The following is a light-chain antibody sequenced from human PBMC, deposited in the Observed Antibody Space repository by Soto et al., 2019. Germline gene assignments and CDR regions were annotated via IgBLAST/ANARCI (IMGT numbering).Light chain of an antibody. CDR1: QSVSSY. Sequence: EIVLTQSPATLSLSPGERATLSCRASQSVSSYLAWCQQKPGQAPSLLIYDASNRATGIPARFSGSGSGTDFTLTITSLEPEDFAVYYCQQRSNWLTFGGGTKVDIK. J-gene: IGKJ4*01. CDR2: DAS. CDR3: QQRSNWLT. V-gene: IGKV3-11*01.